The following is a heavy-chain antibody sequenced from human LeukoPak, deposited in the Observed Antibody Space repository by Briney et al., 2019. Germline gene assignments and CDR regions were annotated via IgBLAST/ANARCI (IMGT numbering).Heavy chain of an antibody. CDR1: GGSISSSNW. CDR3: ARDRGQVVSPSRSPNTGAFDM. V-gene: IGHV4-4*02. J-gene: IGHJ3*02. Sequence: SETLSLTCAVSGGSISSSNWWSWVRQPPGKGLEWIGEIYHSGSTNYNPSLKSRVTISVDKSKNQFSLKLSSVTAADTAVYYCARDRGQVVSPSRSPNTGAFDMWGQGTQVTVSS. CDR2: IYHSGST. D-gene: IGHD1-26*01.